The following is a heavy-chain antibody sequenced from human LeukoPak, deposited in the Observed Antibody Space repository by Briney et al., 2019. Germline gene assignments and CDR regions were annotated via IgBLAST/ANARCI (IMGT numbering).Heavy chain of an antibody. CDR3: AGRWNYGRNYYIDV. V-gene: IGHV4-34*01. D-gene: IGHD1-7*01. CDR1: GGSFSNYY. Sequence: SETLSLTCAVYGGSFSNYYCSWIRQPPGKGLEWIGEINDSGRTNYNPSLMSRVTVSVDTSKKQFSLRLTSVTATDTAVYYCAGRWNYGRNYYIDVWGKGATVSVSS. J-gene: IGHJ6*03. CDR2: INDSGRT.